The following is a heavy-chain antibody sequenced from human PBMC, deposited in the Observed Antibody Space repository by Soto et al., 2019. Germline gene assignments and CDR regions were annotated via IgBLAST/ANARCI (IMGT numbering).Heavy chain of an antibody. D-gene: IGHD3-10*01. Sequence: GGSLRLSCATSGFTFRDYYFSWIRQAPGKGLEWISYISHSGKTIYYADSVKGRFTISRDDAKNTLYLQMNSLRAEDTAVYYCAKLRGVTSFDYCGQGTLVIVSS. CDR2: ISHSGKTI. CDR1: GFTFRDYY. V-gene: IGHV3-11*01. J-gene: IGHJ4*02. CDR3: AKLRGVTSFDY.